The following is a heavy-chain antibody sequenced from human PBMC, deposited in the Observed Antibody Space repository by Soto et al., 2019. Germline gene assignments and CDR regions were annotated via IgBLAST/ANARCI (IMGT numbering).Heavy chain of an antibody. CDR2: IYHSGST. V-gene: IGHV4-34*01. J-gene: IGHJ4*02. CDR1: GGSFSGYY. CDR3: ARDKITGLFDY. Sequence: PSETLSLTCAVYGGSFSGYYWTWIRKPPGTGLEWIGEIYHSGSTNYNPSLKSRVTISVDTSKNQFSLKLTSVTAADTAVYYCARDKITGLFDYWGQGTLFTVS. D-gene: IGHD2-8*02.